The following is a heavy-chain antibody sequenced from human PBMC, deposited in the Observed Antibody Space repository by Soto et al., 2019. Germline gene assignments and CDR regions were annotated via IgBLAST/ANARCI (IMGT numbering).Heavy chain of an antibody. CDR3: AHADNGGRRERAAFDF. V-gene: IGHV2-5*01. CDR2: IYWNGDK. D-gene: IGHD2-8*01. J-gene: IGHJ4*02. CDR1: GFSLSISEEG. Sequence: QITLKESGPSLVTPTQTLTLTCTFSGFSLSISEEGVGWIRQPPGKSLEWLALIYWNGDKRYRPSLKNRFTITQDTSKNQVVLTMTNMDPADTATYFCAHADNGGRRERAAFDFWGQGTLVTVSS.